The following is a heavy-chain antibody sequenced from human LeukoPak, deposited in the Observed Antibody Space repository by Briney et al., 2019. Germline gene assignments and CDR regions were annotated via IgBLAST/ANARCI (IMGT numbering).Heavy chain of an antibody. CDR2: IWYDGSNK. D-gene: IGHD3-10*01. V-gene: IGHV3-33*01. Sequence: GGSLRLSCAASGFTFSIYGMHWVRQAPGKGLEWVAVIWYDGSNKYYADSVKGRFTISRDNSKNTLYLQMNSLRAEDTAVYYCARALFAGAFYGMDVWGQGTTVTVSS. J-gene: IGHJ6*02. CDR3: ARALFAGAFYGMDV. CDR1: GFTFSIYG.